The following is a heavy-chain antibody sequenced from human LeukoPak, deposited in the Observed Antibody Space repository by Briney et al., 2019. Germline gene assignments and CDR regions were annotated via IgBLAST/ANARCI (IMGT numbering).Heavy chain of an antibody. Sequence: SETLSLTCTVSGGSISSYYWSWIRQPPGKGLEWIGYIYYSGSTNYNPSLKSRVTISVDTSKNQFSLKLSSVTAADTAVYYCATSRAKYFQHWGQGTLVTVSS. V-gene: IGHV4-59*08. J-gene: IGHJ1*01. D-gene: IGHD2-2*01. CDR1: GGSISSYY. CDR2: IYYSGST. CDR3: ATSRAKYFQH.